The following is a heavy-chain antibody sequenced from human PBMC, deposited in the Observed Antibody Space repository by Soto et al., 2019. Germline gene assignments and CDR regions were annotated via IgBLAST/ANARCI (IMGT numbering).Heavy chain of an antibody. CDR3: AQLWFGELWHGMDV. J-gene: IGHJ6*02. D-gene: IGHD3-10*01. CDR1: GGDFNSYT. CDR2: IIPILDVA. V-gene: IGHV1-69*02. Sequence: QLVQSRAEVKKPGSSVKVSCKASGGDFNSYTIRWVRQAPGQGPEWMGTIIPILDVAKNAQKFQGRVTITADKSASTVYMELRSLRSDDTAIYYCAQLWFGELWHGMDVWGQGTTVTVSS.